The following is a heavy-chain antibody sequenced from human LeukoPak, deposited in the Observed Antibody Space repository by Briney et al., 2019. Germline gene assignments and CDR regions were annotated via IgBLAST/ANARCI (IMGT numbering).Heavy chain of an antibody. V-gene: IGHV1-2*02. D-gene: IGHD4-17*01. CDR1: GCTFTGYY. J-gene: IGHJ4*02. CDR2: INPNSGGT. CDR3: ARNLDDDGDGRLDY. Sequence: ASVKVSCKASGCTFTGYYMHWVRQAPGQGLEWMGWINPNSGGTNYAQKFQGRVTMTRDTSIDTAYMELSRLRSDDTAVYYCARNLDDDGDGRLDYWGQGTLVTVSS.